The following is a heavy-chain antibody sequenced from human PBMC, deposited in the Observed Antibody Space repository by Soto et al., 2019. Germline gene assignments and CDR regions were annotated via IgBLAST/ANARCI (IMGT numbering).Heavy chain of an antibody. CDR3: ARQGFGQLHGLVDV. CDR1: GGSIGSYY. CDR2: IHHSGST. V-gene: IGHV4-59*08. D-gene: IGHD3-10*01. Sequence: SETLSLTCTVSGGSIGSYYWNWIRQSPGKGLEWIGYIHHSGSTSYNPSLKSRVTMSVDTSKNQFSLKVNSVTAADTALYYCARQGFGQLHGLVDVWGPGTTVTVS. J-gene: IGHJ6*02.